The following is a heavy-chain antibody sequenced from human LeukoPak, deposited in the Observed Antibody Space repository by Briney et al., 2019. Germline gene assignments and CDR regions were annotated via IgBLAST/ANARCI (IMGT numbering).Heavy chain of an antibody. D-gene: IGHD1-7*01. J-gene: IGHJ6*02. Sequence: ASVKVSCKAPGYTFTGYYMHWVRQAPGRGLEWMGRINPNSGGTNYAQKFQGRVTMTRDTSISTAYMELSRLRSDDTAVYYCAREQGNRITGTTGSDMDVWGQGTTVTVSS. CDR3: AREQGNRITGTTGSDMDV. CDR1: GYTFTGYY. V-gene: IGHV1-2*06. CDR2: INPNSGGT.